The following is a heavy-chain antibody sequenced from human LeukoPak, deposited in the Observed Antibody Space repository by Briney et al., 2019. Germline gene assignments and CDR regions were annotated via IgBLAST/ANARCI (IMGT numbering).Heavy chain of an antibody. CDR1: GFTFSDYA. CDR2: ISGSGDKT. J-gene: IGHJ6*03. V-gene: IGHV3-23*01. CDR3: AKDPSAWWYHRVYMNV. D-gene: IGHD2-15*01. Sequence: PGGSLRLSCAASGFTFSDYAMSWVRQAPGGGLEWVSAISGSGDKTFHADSVKGRFTTSRDNSKNTLSLQMSSLRVEDSAVYFCAKDPSAWWYHRVYMNVWGTGTTVTVSS.